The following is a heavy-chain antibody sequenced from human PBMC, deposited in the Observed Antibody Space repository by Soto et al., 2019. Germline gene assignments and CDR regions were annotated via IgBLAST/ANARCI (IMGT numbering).Heavy chain of an antibody. Sequence: SETLSLTCAVYGGSFSGYSWTWIRQPPGTGLEWIGEINHTGSTNYNPSLKSRVIISVDRSKNQFSLKVSSVTAADTAVYYCARETYGDYVGYFDPWGQGTLVTVSS. J-gene: IGHJ5*02. D-gene: IGHD4-17*01. V-gene: IGHV4-34*01. CDR1: GGSFSGYS. CDR2: INHTGST. CDR3: ARETYGDYVGYFDP.